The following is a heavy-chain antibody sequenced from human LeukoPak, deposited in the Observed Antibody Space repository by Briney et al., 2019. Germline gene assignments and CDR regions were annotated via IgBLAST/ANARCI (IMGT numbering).Heavy chain of an antibody. CDR2: IYPGDSDT. J-gene: IGHJ3*02. V-gene: IGHV5-51*01. Sequence: GESLQISCKGSGYSFTSYWIGWVRQLPGKGLEWMGIIYPGDSDTRYSPSFQGQVTFSVDKSITTAYLQWSSLKASDTAMYYCARSNSGSYLKDAFDIWGQGTMVTVSS. D-gene: IGHD1-26*01. CDR3: ARSNSGSYLKDAFDI. CDR1: GYSFTSYW.